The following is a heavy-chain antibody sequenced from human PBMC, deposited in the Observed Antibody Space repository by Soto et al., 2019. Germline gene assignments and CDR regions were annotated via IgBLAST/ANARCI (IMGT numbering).Heavy chain of an antibody. J-gene: IGHJ4*02. Sequence: HVQLVQSGGELKKPGASVKVSCNTSGYTFNTYFITWVRQAPGQGLEWMGWISPHNGNTNYAEKFQGRVTMTADTIKKTAYMEMRNLRIDDTAVYNCARDTGNSFDYGGQGTPATVSS. V-gene: IGHV1-18*01. CDR2: ISPHNGNT. CDR1: GYTFNTYF. CDR3: ARDTGNSFDY.